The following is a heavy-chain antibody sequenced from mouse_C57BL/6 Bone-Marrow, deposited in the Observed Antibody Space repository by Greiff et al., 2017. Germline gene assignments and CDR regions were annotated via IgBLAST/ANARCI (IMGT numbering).Heavy chain of an antibody. V-gene: IGHV1-82*01. CDR1: GYAFSSSW. CDR2: IYPGDGDT. Sequence: QVHVKQSGPELVKPGASVKISCKASGYAFSSSWMNWVKQRPGKGLEWIGRIYPGDGDTNYNGKFKGKATLTADKSSSTAYMQLSSLTSEDSAVYFCARAPSFITTVVPCFDYWGQGTTLTVSS. J-gene: IGHJ2*01. CDR3: ARAPSFITTVVPCFDY. D-gene: IGHD1-1*01.